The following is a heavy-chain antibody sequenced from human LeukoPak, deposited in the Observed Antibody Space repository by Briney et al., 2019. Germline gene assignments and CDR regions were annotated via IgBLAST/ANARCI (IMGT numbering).Heavy chain of an antibody. Sequence: GGSLRLSCAASGFTFSNYAMHWVRQAPGKGLEWVSYISYDGSNKYYADSVRGRFTISRDNSKNTLFLQMSSLSAEDTAVYYCATLYSSGRTPFDYWGQGTLVTVSS. J-gene: IGHJ4*02. CDR2: ISYDGSNK. V-gene: IGHV3-30*04. D-gene: IGHD6-19*01. CDR1: GFTFSNYA. CDR3: ATLYSSGRTPFDY.